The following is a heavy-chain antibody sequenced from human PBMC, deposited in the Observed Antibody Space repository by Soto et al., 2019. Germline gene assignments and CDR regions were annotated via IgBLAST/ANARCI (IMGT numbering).Heavy chain of an antibody. CDR1: GFTFSSYG. Sequence: QVQLVESGGGVVQPGRSLRLSCAASGFTFSSYGMHWVRQAPGKGLEWVAVIWYDGSNKYYADSVKGRFTISRDNSKNTLYLQMNSLRAEDTAVYYCARVPSIGAAGGPFVFWGQGTLVTVSS. D-gene: IGHD6-13*01. V-gene: IGHV3-33*01. J-gene: IGHJ4*02. CDR3: ARVPSIGAAGGPFVF. CDR2: IWYDGSNK.